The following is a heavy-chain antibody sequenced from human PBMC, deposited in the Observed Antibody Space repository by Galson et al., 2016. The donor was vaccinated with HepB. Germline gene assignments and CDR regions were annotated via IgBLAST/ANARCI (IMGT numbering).Heavy chain of an antibody. CDR2: VFNSETT. CDR1: GGSISDNF. Sequence: ETLSLTCTVAGGSISDNFWHWVRQAPETGLEWIGYVFNSETTKYNPSLKSRVTISVDTSKNQFSLKLRSVTAADTAVYHCARSDFQWLALDAFDIWGQGTLVTVSS. J-gene: IGHJ3*02. V-gene: IGHV4-4*08. CDR3: ARSDFQWLALDAFDI. D-gene: IGHD6-19*01.